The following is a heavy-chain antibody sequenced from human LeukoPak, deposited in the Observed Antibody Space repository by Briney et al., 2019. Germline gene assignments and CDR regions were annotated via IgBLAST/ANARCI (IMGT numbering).Heavy chain of an antibody. D-gene: IGHD2-2*01. V-gene: IGHV3-30-3*01. Sequence: AGGSLRLSCAASGFTFSSYAMHWVRQAPGKGLEGVAVISYDGSNKYYADSVKGRFTISRDNYKNTLYLQMNSLRAEDTAVYYCARDYCSSTSCPEEHYYYGMDVWGQGTTVTVSS. CDR1: GFTFSSYA. CDR2: ISYDGSNK. CDR3: ARDYCSSTSCPEEHYYYGMDV. J-gene: IGHJ6*02.